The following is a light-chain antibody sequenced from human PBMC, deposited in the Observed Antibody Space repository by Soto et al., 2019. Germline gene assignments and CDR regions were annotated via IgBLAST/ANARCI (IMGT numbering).Light chain of an antibody. V-gene: IGLV2-14*01. CDR3: SSFTSSMTNV. CDR2: DVT. CDR1: SSDVGGYNS. J-gene: IGLJ1*01. Sequence: QSVLTQPASVSGSPGQSITISCTGTSSDVGGYNSVSWYQQHPGKAPKLILYDVTDRPSGVSYRFSGSKSGNTGSLTISGLQAADEADYFCSSFTSSMTNVFGSGTKVTVL.